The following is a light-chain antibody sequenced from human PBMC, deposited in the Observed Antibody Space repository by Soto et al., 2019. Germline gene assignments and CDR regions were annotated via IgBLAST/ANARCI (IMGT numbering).Light chain of an antibody. CDR2: DAS. J-gene: IGKJ5*01. CDR3: QQYYNLPIT. Sequence: DIQMTQSPSSLSASVGDRVTITCQASQDISNHLNWYQQKPGKAPKLLIYDASNLETGVPSRFSGSGSVTDFTVTISRLQPEDFAAYYCQQYYNLPITFGQGTRLEIK. CDR1: QDISNH. V-gene: IGKV1-33*01.